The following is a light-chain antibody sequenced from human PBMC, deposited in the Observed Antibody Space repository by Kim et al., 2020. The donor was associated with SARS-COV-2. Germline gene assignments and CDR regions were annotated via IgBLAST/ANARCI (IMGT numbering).Light chain of an antibody. CDR3: QQYDSTPRT. J-gene: IGKJ5*01. CDR1: QSVLYSSNNKNY. Sequence: DIVMTQSPDSLAVSLVERATINCKSSQSVLYSSNNKNYLAWYQQKPGQPPKLLIYWASTRESGVPDRFSGSGSGTDFTLTISSLQAEDVAVYYCQQYDSTPRTFGQGTRLEIK. CDR2: WAS. V-gene: IGKV4-1*01.